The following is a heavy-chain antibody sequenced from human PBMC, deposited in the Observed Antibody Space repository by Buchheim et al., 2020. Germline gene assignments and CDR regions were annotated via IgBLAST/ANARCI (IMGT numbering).Heavy chain of an antibody. Sequence: QVQLQESGPGLVKPSQTLSLTCTVSGGSISSGDYYWSWIRQPPGKGLEWIGYIYYSGSTYYNPSLESRVTLSVDTSKNQFSLKLSSVTAADTAVYYCARSSVEMATNGVSVSDYWGQGTL. D-gene: IGHD5-24*01. CDR3: ARSSVEMATNGVSVSDY. V-gene: IGHV4-30-4*01. CDR2: IYYSGST. J-gene: IGHJ4*02. CDR1: GGSISSGDYY.